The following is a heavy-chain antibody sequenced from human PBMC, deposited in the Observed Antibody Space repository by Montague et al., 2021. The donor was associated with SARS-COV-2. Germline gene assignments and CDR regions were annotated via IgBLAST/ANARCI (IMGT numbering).Heavy chain of an antibody. CDR1: GGSISSGGYY. CDR3: ARAFVVVIAIDAFDI. D-gene: IGHD2-21*01. V-gene: IGHV4-31*03. CDR2: IYYSGST. Sequence: TLSLTCTVSGGSISSGGYYWSWIRQHPGKGLEWIGYIYYSGSTYYNPSLKSRVTILVDTSKNQFSLKLSSVTAADTAVYYCARAFVVVIAIDAFDIWGQGTMVTVSS. J-gene: IGHJ3*02.